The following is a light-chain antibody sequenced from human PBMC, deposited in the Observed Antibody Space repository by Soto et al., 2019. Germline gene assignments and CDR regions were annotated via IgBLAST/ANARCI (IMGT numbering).Light chain of an antibody. CDR1: SSDVGAYNF. CDR3: SSYTTTDPYV. J-gene: IGLJ1*01. CDR2: EVS. Sequence: QSALTQPASVSGSPGQSITISCTGTSSDVGAYNFVSWYQQHPGKAPKYIIYEVSNRPSGVSDRFSGSKSGTTASLTISGLQAEDEGDYYCSSYTTTDPYVFGTGTKLTVL. V-gene: IGLV2-14*01.